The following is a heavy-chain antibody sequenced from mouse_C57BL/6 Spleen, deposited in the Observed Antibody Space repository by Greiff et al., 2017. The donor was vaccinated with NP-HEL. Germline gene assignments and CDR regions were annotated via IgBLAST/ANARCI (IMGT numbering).Heavy chain of an antibody. V-gene: IGHV1-52*01. J-gene: IGHJ2*01. CDR3: AMDYGSSFDY. CDR1: GYTFTSYW. Sequence: VQLQQPGAELVRPGSSVKLSCKASGYTFTSYWMHWVKQRPIQGLDWIGNIDPSDSETHYNQKFKDKATLTVDTSSSTAYMQLSSLTSEYSAGNYCAMDYGSSFDYWGQGTTLTVAS. D-gene: IGHD1-1*01. CDR2: IDPSDSET.